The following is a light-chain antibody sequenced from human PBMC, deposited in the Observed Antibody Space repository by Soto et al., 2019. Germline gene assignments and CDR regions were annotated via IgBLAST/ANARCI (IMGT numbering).Light chain of an antibody. CDR2: AVR. Sequence: QSALTQPASVSGSLGQSITLSCTGTRSDVGGYDFVSWYQHHPGKAPQLIIYAVRTRPSGVSDRFSGSKSGNTASLTISGLQAEDEADYYCSSYTSDWGVFGTGTKLTVL. CDR3: SSYTSDWGV. CDR1: RSDVGGYDF. V-gene: IGLV2-14*01. J-gene: IGLJ1*01.